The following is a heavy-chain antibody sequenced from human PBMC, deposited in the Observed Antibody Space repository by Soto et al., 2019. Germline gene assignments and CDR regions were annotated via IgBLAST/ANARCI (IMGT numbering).Heavy chain of an antibody. CDR2: ISYEGSNK. J-gene: IGHJ4*02. V-gene: IGHV3-30-3*01. Sequence: QVQLVESGGGVVQPGRSLRLSCAASGFTFSSYAMHWVRQAPGKGLEWVAVISYEGSNKYYADSVKGRFTISRDNSKNTLYLQMNSLRAEDTAVYYCARGVDYWGQGTLVTVSS. CDR1: GFTFSSYA. CDR3: ARGVDY.